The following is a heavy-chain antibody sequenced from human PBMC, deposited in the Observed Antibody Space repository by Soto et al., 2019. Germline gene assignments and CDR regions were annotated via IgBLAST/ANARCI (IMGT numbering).Heavy chain of an antibody. J-gene: IGHJ5*02. D-gene: IGHD2-15*01. CDR3: ARTLYCSGGSCYSRWFDP. V-gene: IGHV1-69*12. CDR2: IIPIFGTA. CDR1: GGTFSSYA. Sequence: QVQLVQSGAEVKKPGSSVKVSCKASGGTFSSYAISWVRQAPGQGLEWMGGIIPIFGTANYAQKFQGRVTITEDESTTTAYMERRSMRSEDTALYYCARTLYCSGGSCYSRWFDPWGQGTLVTVSS.